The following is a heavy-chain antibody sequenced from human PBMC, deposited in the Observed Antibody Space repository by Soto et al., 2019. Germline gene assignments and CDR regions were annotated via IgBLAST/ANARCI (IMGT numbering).Heavy chain of an antibody. CDR2: INPNSGGT. CDR1: GYTFTGYY. D-gene: IGHD3-3*01. Sequence: ASVKVSCKASGYTFTGYYMHWVRQAPGQGLEWMGWINPNSGGTNYAQKFQGRVTMTRDTSISTAYMELSRLRSDDTAVYYCARQGAIRILIFGVVTVNQFEYWGQGTLVTVS. V-gene: IGHV1-2*02. CDR3: ARQGAIRILIFGVVTVNQFEY. J-gene: IGHJ4*02.